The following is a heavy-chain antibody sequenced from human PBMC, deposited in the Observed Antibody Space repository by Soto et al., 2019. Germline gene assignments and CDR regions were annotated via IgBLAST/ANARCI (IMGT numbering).Heavy chain of an antibody. D-gene: IGHD5-12*01. CDR2: IYCGGST. Sequence: GSLRLSCAASVFTVSSKYMSWVRPAPGKGPEWVSVIYCGGSTYYADSVKGRFTIYRDNSKNTLYLQMNSLRAEDTAVYYYARDLRPLRQYSGYEPQGPYWGQGTLVTVS. J-gene: IGHJ4*02. V-gene: IGHV3-53*01. CDR1: VFTVSSKY. CDR3: ARDLRPLRQYSGYEPQGPY.